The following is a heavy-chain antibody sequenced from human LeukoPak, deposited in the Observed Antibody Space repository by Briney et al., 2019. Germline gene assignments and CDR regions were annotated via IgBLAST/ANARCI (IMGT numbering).Heavy chain of an antibody. J-gene: IGHJ5*02. CDR2: IYYSGST. CDR3: ARHDYGASNWFDP. D-gene: IGHD4-17*01. Sequence: SETLSLTCTVSGGSVSSSTYYWGWIRQPPGKWLEWIGGIYYSGSTYYNPSLKSRVTISVDTSKSQFSLKLTSVTAADTAVYYCARHDYGASNWFDPWGQGTLVSVSS. CDR1: GGSVSSSTYY. V-gene: IGHV4-39*01.